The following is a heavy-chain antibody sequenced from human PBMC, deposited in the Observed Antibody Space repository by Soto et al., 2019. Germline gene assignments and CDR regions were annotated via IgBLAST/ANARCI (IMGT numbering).Heavy chain of an antibody. Sequence: QVQLVESGGGVVQTGASLRLSCEASGFAFSSYAMHGVRQAPGKGLEWVGVISYDGNYIYYADSVKGRFTISRDNSKNTLYVQVNSLRPEDTAVYYCAKGILSATIGPYAMDVWGQGTTVTVSS. V-gene: IGHV3-30*18. J-gene: IGHJ6*02. CDR1: GFAFSSYA. CDR3: AKGILSATIGPYAMDV. D-gene: IGHD3-16*01. CDR2: ISYDGNYI.